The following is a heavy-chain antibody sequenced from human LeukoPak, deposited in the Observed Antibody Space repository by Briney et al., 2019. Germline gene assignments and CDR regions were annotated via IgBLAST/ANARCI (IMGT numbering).Heavy chain of an antibody. Sequence: GSLRLSCAASGFTVSSNYMSWVRQAPGKGLEWVSVIYSGGSTYYADSVKGRFTISRDNSKNTLYLQMNGLRAEDTAVYYCARMGHDILVPSGMDVWGQGTTVTVSS. CDR2: IYSGGST. V-gene: IGHV3-53*01. J-gene: IGHJ6*02. CDR1: GFTVSSNY. D-gene: IGHD1-1*01. CDR3: ARMGHDILVPSGMDV.